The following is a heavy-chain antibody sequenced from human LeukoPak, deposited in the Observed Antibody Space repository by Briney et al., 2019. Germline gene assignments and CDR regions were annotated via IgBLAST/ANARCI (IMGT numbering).Heavy chain of an antibody. V-gene: IGHV4-4*07. D-gene: IGHD6-19*01. Sequence: SETLSLTCTVSGGSISSYYWSWIRQPAGKGLEWIGRIYTSGSTNHNPSLKSRVTMSVDTSKNQFSLKLSSVTAADTAVYYCARDLGDRGIAVDPEDGWFDPWGQGTLVTVSS. CDR2: IYTSGST. CDR3: ARDLGDRGIAVDPEDGWFDP. CDR1: GGSISSYY. J-gene: IGHJ5*02.